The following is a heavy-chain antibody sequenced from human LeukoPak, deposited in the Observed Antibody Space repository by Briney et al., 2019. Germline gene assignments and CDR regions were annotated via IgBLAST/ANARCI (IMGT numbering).Heavy chain of an antibody. CDR1: GYTLTELS. Sequence: AASVKVSCKVSGYTLTELSMHWVRQAPGKGLEWMGGFDPEDGETIYAQKFQGRVTMTEDTSTDTAYMELSSLRSEDTAVYYCATHPLTMVRGGGPYWGQGTLVTVSS. D-gene: IGHD3-10*01. V-gene: IGHV1-24*01. J-gene: IGHJ4*02. CDR3: ATHPLTMVRGGGPY. CDR2: FDPEDGET.